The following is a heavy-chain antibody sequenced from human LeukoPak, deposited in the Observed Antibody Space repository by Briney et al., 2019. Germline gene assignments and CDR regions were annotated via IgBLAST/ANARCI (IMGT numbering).Heavy chain of an antibody. V-gene: IGHV1-2*02. CDR2: INPKSGGT. CDR1: GYTFTGYY. Sequence: ASVKVSCKASGYTFTGYYMHWVRQAPGQGLEWMGWINPKSGGTNYEQKFQVRVIMTRYTSISTAYMELSRLTSDDTAVYYCARHMTTANNWFDPWGQGTLVTVSS. CDR3: ARHMTTANNWFDP. J-gene: IGHJ5*02. D-gene: IGHD1-1*01.